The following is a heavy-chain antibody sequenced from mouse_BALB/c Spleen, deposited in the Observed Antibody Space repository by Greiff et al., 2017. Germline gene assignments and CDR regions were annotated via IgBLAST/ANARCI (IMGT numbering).Heavy chain of an antibody. CDR3: ARDGNYYGISYPYYFDY. Sequence: DVKLQESGPGLVKPSQSLSLTCTVTGYSITSDYAWNWIRQFPGNKLEWMGYISYSGSTSYNPSRQSRISITRDTSKNQFFLQLNSVTTEDTATYYGARDGNYYGISYPYYFDYWGQGTTLTVSS. V-gene: IGHV3-2*02. CDR2: ISYSGST. CDR1: GYSITSDYA. D-gene: IGHD1-1*01. J-gene: IGHJ2*01.